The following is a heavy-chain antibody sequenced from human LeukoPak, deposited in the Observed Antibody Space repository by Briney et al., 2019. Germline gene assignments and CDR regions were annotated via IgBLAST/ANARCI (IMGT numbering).Heavy chain of an antibody. CDR2: IRYDGSNK. CDR1: GFTFRSYG. D-gene: IGHD2-15*01. Sequence: PGGSLRLSCAASGFTFRSYGMHWVRQAPGKGLEWVAFIRYDGSNKYYADSVKGRFTISRDNSKYTLYLQMNSLRAEDTAVYYCAKVQYCSGGSCQRRGAFDIWGQGTMVTVSS. J-gene: IGHJ3*02. V-gene: IGHV3-30*02. CDR3: AKVQYCSGGSCQRRGAFDI.